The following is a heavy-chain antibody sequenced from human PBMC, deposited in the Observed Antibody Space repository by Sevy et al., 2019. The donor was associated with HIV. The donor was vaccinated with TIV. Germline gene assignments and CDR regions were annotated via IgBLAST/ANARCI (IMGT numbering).Heavy chain of an antibody. CDR1: GSTLSRLS. V-gene: IGHV1-24*01. CDR2: YDPEDGET. D-gene: IGHD3-22*01. Sequence: ASVKVSCKVSGSTLSRLSMHWVQQVPGKGLEWMASYDPEDGETFYARKFQGRVTMTEDTSTDTAYMELSSLRSEDTAVYFCATTKDYYESYGSPFDYWGQRTLVTVSS. CDR3: ATTKDYYESYGSPFDY. J-gene: IGHJ4*02.